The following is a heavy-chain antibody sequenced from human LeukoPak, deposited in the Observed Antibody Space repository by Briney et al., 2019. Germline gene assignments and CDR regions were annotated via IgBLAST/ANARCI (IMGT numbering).Heavy chain of an antibody. V-gene: IGHV1-2*04. J-gene: IGHJ5*02. Sequence: ASVKVPCKASGYTFTGYYMHWVRQAPGQGLEWMGWINPNSGGTNYAQKFQGWVTMTRDTSISTAYMELSRLRSDDTAVYYCARDHCSGGSCYHNWFDPWGQGTLVTVSS. CDR1: GYTFTGYY. CDR3: ARDHCSGGSCYHNWFDP. D-gene: IGHD2-15*01. CDR2: INPNSGGT.